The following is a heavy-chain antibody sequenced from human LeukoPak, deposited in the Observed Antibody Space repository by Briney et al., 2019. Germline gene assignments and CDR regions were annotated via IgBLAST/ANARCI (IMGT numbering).Heavy chain of an antibody. CDR1: GYTFTGYY. CDR3: ARERGPYCSSTSCYTGRDAFDI. J-gene: IGHJ3*02. D-gene: IGHD2-2*02. CDR2: INPNSGGT. V-gene: IGHV1-2*02. Sequence: ASVKVSCKASGYTFTGYYMHWVRQAPGQGLEWMGWINPNSGGTNYAQKFQGRVTMTRDTSISTAYMELSRLRSDDTAVYYCARERGPYCSSTSCYTGRDAFDIWGQGTMVTVSS.